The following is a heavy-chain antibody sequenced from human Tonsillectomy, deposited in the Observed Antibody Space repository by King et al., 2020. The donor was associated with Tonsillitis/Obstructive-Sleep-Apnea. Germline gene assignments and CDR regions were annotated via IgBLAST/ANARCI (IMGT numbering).Heavy chain of an antibody. CDR3: AKDVTTPHYYYGMDV. D-gene: IGHD3-3*01. CDR1: GFTFSSYG. V-gene: IGHV3-30*18. J-gene: IGHJ6*02. CDR2: ISYDGNNK. Sequence: VQLVESGGGMVQPGRSLRLSCAASGFTFSSYGMHWVRQAPGKGLEWVAVISYDGNNKYYADSVKGRFTISRDNSKNTLYLQMNNLRAEDTAVYFCAKDVTTPHYYYGMDVWGQGTTVTVSS.